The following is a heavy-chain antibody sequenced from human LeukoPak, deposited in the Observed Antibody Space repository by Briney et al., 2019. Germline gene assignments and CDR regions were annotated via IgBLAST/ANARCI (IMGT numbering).Heavy chain of an antibody. Sequence: GSLRLSCAASGFTVISNYMSWVRQAPGKGLEWVSVIYSGGSTYYTDSVKGRFNISRDNSKNTLYLQMNSLRAEDTAVYYCARVGGYSGYEPFDYWGQGTLVTVSS. J-gene: IGHJ4*02. CDR2: IYSGGST. CDR1: GFTVISNY. D-gene: IGHD5-12*01. CDR3: ARVGGYSGYEPFDY. V-gene: IGHV3-53*01.